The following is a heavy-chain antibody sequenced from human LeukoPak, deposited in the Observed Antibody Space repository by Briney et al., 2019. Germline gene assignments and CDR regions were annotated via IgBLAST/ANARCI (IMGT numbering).Heavy chain of an antibody. J-gene: IGHJ3*02. V-gene: IGHV4-34*01. CDR2: INHSGST. CDR1: GGSFSGYY. D-gene: IGHD6-13*01. CDR3: ARGIWSCSWYVPRLFDI. Sequence: SETLSLTCAVYGGSFSGYYWSWIRQPPGKGLEWIGEINHSGSTNYNPSLKSRVTISVDTSKNQFSLKLSSVTAADTAVYYCARGIWSCSWYVPRLFDIWGQGTMVTVSS.